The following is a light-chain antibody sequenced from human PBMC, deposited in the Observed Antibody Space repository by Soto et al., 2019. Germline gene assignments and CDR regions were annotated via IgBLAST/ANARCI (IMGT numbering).Light chain of an antibody. J-gene: IGKJ5*01. CDR3: QQYNNWPIT. V-gene: IGKV3-15*01. CDR2: GVS. CDR1: QSVNLY. Sequence: EVVLTQSPATLSVSPGEGATLSCRASQSVNLYLAWYQQKPGQAPRVIIYGVSTRVTGVPGRFSGSGSGTEFTLTISTLQSEDFGVYYCQQYNNWPITFGQGTRLAIK.